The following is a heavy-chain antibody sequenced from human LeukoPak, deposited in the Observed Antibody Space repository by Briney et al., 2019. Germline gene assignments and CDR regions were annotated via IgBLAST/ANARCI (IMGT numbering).Heavy chain of an antibody. J-gene: IGHJ4*02. CDR3: TTDLYYDSSGYYY. CDR1: GFTFSNAW. CDR2: IKSKTDGGTT. D-gene: IGHD3-22*01. V-gene: IGHV3-15*01. Sequence: GASLRLSCAASGFTFSNAWMSWVRQAPGKGLEWVGRIKSKTDGGTTDYAAPVKGRFTISRDDSKNTLYLQMNSLKTEDTAVYYCTTDLYYDSSGYYYWGQGTLVTVSS.